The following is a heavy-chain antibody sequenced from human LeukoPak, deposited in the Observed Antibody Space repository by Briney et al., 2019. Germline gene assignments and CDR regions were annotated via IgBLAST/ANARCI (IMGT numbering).Heavy chain of an antibody. Sequence: SETLSLTCTVSGGSISSSSYYWGWIRQNPWKGLEWIGSIYYVGSPHYNPSLNSRQVTMSVDTLKNQFSLKLTSVTAADTAVYYCARLPITKRAMDVWGQGTTVTVS. V-gene: IGHV4-39*01. CDR1: GGSISSSSYY. CDR2: IYYVGSP. D-gene: IGHD3-3*01. J-gene: IGHJ6*02. CDR3: ARLPITKRAMDV.